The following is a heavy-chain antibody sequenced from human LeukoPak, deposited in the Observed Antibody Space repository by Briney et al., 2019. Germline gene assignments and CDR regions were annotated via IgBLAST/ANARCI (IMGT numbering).Heavy chain of an antibody. CDR2: FDPEDGET. CDR3: ATVLGYCSGGSCQVSDRDWFDP. V-gene: IGHV1-24*01. Sequence: ASVKVSCKVSGYTLTELSMHWLRQAPGKGLEWMGGFDPEDGETIYAQKFQGRVTMTEDTSTDTAYMELSSLRSEDTAVYYCATVLGYCSGGSCQVSDRDWFDPWGQGTLVTVSS. CDR1: GYTLTELS. D-gene: IGHD2-15*01. J-gene: IGHJ5*02.